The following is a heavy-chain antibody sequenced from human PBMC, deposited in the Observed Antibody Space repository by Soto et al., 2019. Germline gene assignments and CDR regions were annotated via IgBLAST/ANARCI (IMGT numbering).Heavy chain of an antibody. J-gene: IGHJ4*02. CDR1: GYTFITCG. Sequence: EASVKVSCKASGYTFITCGISWVRQGPGQGLEWMGWISTYNGNTNYAQKLQGRVTMTTDTSTSTAYMELRGLRSDDTAVYYCVRDLDGSGSYYTDYWGQGTLVTVSS. D-gene: IGHD3-10*01. CDR2: ISTYNGNT. CDR3: VRDLDGSGSYYTDY. V-gene: IGHV1-18*01.